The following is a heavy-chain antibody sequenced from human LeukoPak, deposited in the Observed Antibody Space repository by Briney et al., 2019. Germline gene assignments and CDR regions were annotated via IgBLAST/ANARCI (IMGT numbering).Heavy chain of an antibody. CDR1: GGSINSRSYY. D-gene: IGHD2-21*02. J-gene: IGHJ3*02. V-gene: IGHV4-39*01. CDR3: ARVSIVVVTGLGNSDALDI. CDR2: FYHSGST. Sequence: SEPLSLTCTVSGGSINSRSYYWGWIRQPPGKGLEWIGSFYHSGSTYYSPSLKSRVTVSVDTSKNQFSLKLTSVTAADTAVYYCARVSIVVVTGLGNSDALDIWDQGTMVTVSS.